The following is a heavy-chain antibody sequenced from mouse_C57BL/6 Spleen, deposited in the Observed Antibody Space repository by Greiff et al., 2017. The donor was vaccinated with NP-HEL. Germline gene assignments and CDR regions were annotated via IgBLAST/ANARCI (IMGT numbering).Heavy chain of an antibody. CDR1: GFSFNTYA. CDR3: VRHGDDGYPWFAY. J-gene: IGHJ3*01. V-gene: IGHV10-1*01. D-gene: IGHD2-3*01. CDR2: IRSKSNNYAT. Sequence: VESGGGLVQPKGSLKLSCAASGFSFNTYAMNWVRQAPGKGLEWVARIRSKSNNYATYYADSVKDRFTISRDDSESMLYLQMNNLKTEDTAMYYCVRHGDDGYPWFAYWGQGTLVTVSA.